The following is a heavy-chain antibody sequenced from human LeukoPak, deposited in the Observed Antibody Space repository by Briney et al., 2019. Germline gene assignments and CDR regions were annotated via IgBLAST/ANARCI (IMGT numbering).Heavy chain of an antibody. CDR1: GGSISSGSFY. CDR2: IYYSGST. J-gene: IGHJ5*02. D-gene: IGHD3-16*01. V-gene: IGHV4-39*07. Sequence: SETLSLTCTVSGGSISSGSFYWGWIRQPPGKGLEWIGSIYYSGSTYYNPSLKSRVTISVDTSKNQFSLNLSSVTAADTAVYYCARDLITPPYNWFDPWGQGTLVTVSS. CDR3: ARDLITPPYNWFDP.